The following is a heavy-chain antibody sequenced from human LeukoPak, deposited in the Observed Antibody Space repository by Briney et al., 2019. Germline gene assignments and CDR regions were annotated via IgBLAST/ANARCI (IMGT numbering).Heavy chain of an antibody. CDR1: GFSFGDYA. CDR3: ARDGGALRFYTRGIDY. D-gene: IGHD3-3*01. Sequence: PGRSLRLSCTASGFSFGDYAMNWVRQAPGKGLEWVSSISSSSSYIYYADSVKGRFTISRDNAKNSLYLQMNSLRAEDTAVYYCARDGGALRFYTRGIDYWGQGTLVTVSS. J-gene: IGHJ4*02. CDR2: ISSSSSYI. V-gene: IGHV3-21*01.